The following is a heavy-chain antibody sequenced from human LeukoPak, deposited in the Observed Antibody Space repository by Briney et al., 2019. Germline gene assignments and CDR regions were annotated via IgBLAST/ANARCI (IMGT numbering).Heavy chain of an antibody. D-gene: IGHD6-19*01. CDR2: INSDGSST. J-gene: IGHJ3*02. V-gene: IGHV3-74*01. CDR1: GFTFSSFW. Sequence: GGSLRLSCAASGFTFSSFWMHWVRQAPGKGLVWVSRINSDGSSTSYADSVKGRFTISRDNAKNSLYLQMNSLRAEDTAVYYCARADSSGWSDAFDIWGQGTMVTVSS. CDR3: ARADSSGWSDAFDI.